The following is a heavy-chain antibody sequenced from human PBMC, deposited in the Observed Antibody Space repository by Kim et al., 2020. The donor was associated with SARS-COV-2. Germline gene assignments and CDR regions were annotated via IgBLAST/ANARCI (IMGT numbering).Heavy chain of an antibody. CDR2: ISSSSSYI. J-gene: IGHJ6*02. D-gene: IGHD6-6*01. V-gene: IGHV3-21*01. Sequence: GGSLRLSCAASGFTFSSYSMNWVRQAPGKGLEWVSSISSSSSYIYYADSVKGRFTISRDNAKNSLYLQMNSLRAEDTAVYYCARLYSSSVYYYGMDVWGQGTTVTVSS. CDR1: GFTFSSYS. CDR3: ARLYSSSVYYYGMDV.